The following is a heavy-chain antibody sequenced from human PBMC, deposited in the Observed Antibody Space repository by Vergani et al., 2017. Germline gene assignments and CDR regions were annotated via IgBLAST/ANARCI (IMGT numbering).Heavy chain of an antibody. CDR3: ARDRVILVRSGSYYNWFDP. J-gene: IGHJ5*02. D-gene: IGHD3-10*01. CDR1: GFTFSNFG. V-gene: IGHV3-48*04. Sequence: VQLVESAGGVVQPGGSLRLSCAASGFTFSNFGMHWIRQAPGKGLEWVSYISSSGSTIYYADSVKGRFTISRDNAKNSLYLQMNSLRAEDTAVYYCARDRVILVRSGSYYNWFDPWGQGTLVTVSS. CDR2: ISSSGSTI.